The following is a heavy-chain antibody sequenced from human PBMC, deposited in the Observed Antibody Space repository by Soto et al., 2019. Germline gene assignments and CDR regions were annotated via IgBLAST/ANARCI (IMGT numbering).Heavy chain of an antibody. CDR1: GYTFTSYG. Sequence: ASVKVSCKASGYTFTSYGISWVRPAPGQGFEGMGWISAYNGNTNYAQKHQGKGTMTTATSTSTNYMELRSLRSKDTDVYYCDRDRVGYCRVRCKGWFDPWGQGTLVTVSS. CDR3: DRDRVGYCRVRCKGWFDP. J-gene: IGHJ5*02. V-gene: IGHV1-18*04. CDR2: ISAYNGNT. D-gene: IGHD2-15*01.